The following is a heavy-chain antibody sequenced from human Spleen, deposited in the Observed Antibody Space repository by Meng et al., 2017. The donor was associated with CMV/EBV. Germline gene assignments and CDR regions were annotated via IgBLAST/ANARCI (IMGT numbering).Heavy chain of an antibody. CDR2: IHPHRGDT. CDR3: AREDDTSGYYFDF. CDR1: GYTFTAHY. Sequence: ASVKVSCKASGYTFTAHYFHWVRQAPGQGLEWMGWIHPHRGDTNYAQQFQGRVTLTRDTSKNQFSLRLNSVTAADTAVYYCAREDDTSGYYFDFWGQGTLVTVSS. V-gene: IGHV1-2*02. D-gene: IGHD3-22*01. J-gene: IGHJ4*02.